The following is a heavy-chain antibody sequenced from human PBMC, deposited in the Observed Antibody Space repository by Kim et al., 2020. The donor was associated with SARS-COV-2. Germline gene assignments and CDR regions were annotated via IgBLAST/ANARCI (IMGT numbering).Heavy chain of an antibody. J-gene: IGHJ1*01. CDR1: GYTFTSYG. CDR3: ARDHGGAGYYKGGSAVYFQH. D-gene: IGHD3-9*01. V-gene: IGHV1-18*04. Sequence: ASVKVSCKASGYTFTSYGISWVRQAPGQGLEWMGWISAYNGNTNYAQKLQGRVTMTTDTSTSTAYMELRSLRSDDTAVYYCARDHGGAGYYKGGSAVYFQHWGQGTLVTVSS. CDR2: ISAYNGNT.